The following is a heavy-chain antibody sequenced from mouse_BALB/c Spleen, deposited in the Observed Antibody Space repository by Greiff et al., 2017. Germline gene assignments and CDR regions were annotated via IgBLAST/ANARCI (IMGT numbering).Heavy chain of an antibody. J-gene: IGHJ4*01. CDR3: ARENYYGISYVAMDY. Sequence: EVKVVESGGGLVQPGGSRKLSCAASGFTFSSFGMHWVRQAPEKGLEWVAYISSGSSTIYYADTVKGRFTISRDNPKNTLFLQMTSLRSEDTAMYYCARENYYGISYVAMDYWGQGTSVTVSS. V-gene: IGHV5-17*02. CDR1: GFTFSSFG. D-gene: IGHD1-1*01. CDR2: ISSGSSTI.